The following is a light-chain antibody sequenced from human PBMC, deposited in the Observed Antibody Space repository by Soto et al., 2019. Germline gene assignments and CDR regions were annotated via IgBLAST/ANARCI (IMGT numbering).Light chain of an antibody. CDR3: LQYGSSPHT. CDR2: GAS. J-gene: IGKJ5*01. Sequence: EIVLKESPGTLSLSPGASASLSGRASQSVSSNYLAWFQQKPGQAPRLLISGASNRASDIPDRFSGSGSWTDFTLTISRLEPEDFAVYYCLQYGSSPHTVGEGTRLEIK. V-gene: IGKV3-20*01. CDR1: QSVSSNY.